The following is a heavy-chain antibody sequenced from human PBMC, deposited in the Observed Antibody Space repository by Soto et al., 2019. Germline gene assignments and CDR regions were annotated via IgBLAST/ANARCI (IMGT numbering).Heavy chain of an antibody. CDR2: IYSGGST. CDR1: GFTVSSNY. D-gene: IGHD5-12*01. CDR3: ARVPEEWLRSPGFDY. V-gene: IGHV3-53*01. J-gene: IGHJ4*02. Sequence: EVQLVESGGGLIQPGGSLRLSCAASGFTVSSNYMSWVRQASGKGLEWVSVIYSGGSTYYADSVKGRFTISRDNSKNTLYLQMNSLRAEDTAVYYCARVPEEWLRSPGFDYWGQGTLVTVSS.